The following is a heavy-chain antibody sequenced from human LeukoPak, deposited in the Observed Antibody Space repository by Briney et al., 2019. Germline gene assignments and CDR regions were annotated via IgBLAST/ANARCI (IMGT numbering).Heavy chain of an antibody. J-gene: IGHJ4*02. D-gene: IGHD1-26*01. CDR1: GFTFSSYA. CDR2: ISGSGGST. Sequence: GGSLRLSCAASGFTFSSYAMSWVRQAPGKGLEWVSAISGSGGSTYYADSVKGRFTISSDNSKNTLYLQMNSLRAEDTAVYYCARVGGNYYSFDYWGQGTLVTVSS. V-gene: IGHV3-23*01. CDR3: ARVGGNYYSFDY.